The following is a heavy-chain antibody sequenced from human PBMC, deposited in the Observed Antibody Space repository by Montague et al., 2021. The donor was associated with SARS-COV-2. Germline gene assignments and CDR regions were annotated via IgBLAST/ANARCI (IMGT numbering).Heavy chain of an antibody. D-gene: IGHD5-24*01. Sequence: SETLSLTCTVSGGSVSSGDYYWSWIRQPPGKGLEWSGYIYDSGITHYAIGITHYNPSLRSRDSISVDLYVDQFSLSLTYVTAADTAVYYCAGRDGYKQAMDHWGQGTLVTVSS. CDR1: GGSVSSGDYY. V-gene: IGHV4-61*08. CDR2: IYDSGITHYAIGIT. J-gene: IGHJ4*02. CDR3: AGRDGYKQAMDH.